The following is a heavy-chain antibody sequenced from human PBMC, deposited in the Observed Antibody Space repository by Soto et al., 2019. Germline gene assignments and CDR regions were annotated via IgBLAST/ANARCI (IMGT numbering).Heavy chain of an antibody. CDR3: ARDCDDSTAYYNYYYFGMDV. Sequence: SQTRSLTCXISGDSVSSNSAAWNWIRQSPSRGLEWLGRTYYRSKWYKYYADSVKGRFTISRDNSKNTLFLQMNSLGAEDTALYYCARDCDDSTAYYNYYYFGMDVWGQGTTVTVSS. CDR2: TYYRSKWYK. J-gene: IGHJ6*01. D-gene: IGHD3-22*01. V-gene: IGHV6-1*01. CDR1: GDSVSSNSAA.